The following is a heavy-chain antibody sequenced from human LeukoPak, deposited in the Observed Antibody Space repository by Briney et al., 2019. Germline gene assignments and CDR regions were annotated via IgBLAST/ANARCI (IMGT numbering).Heavy chain of an antibody. V-gene: IGHV3-74*01. CDR2: IKGDGSET. Sequence: GRSLRLSCSASGFTFSSHWMHWVRQAPGKGLVWVSRIKGDGSETNYAGSVRGRLTISRENAKNGLYLQMNSLRPDDTSVYYCASGSGDYGDPFDYWGQGTLVSVSS. CDR1: GFTFSSHW. J-gene: IGHJ4*02. CDR3: ASGSGDYGDPFDY. D-gene: IGHD4-17*01.